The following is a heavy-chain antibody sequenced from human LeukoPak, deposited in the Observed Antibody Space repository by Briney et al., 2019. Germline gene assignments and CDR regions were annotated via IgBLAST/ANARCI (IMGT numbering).Heavy chain of an antibody. D-gene: IGHD2-2*01. CDR2: ISYDGSNK. CDR1: GFTFSSYA. CDR3: AREASVVVPAATYYFDY. J-gene: IGHJ4*02. V-gene: IGHV3-30-3*01. Sequence: GRSLRLSCAASGFTFSSYAMHWVRQAPGKGLEWVAVISYDGSNKYYADSVKGRFTISRDNSKNTLYLQMNSLRAEDTAVYYCAREASVVVPAATYYFDYWGQGTLVTVSS.